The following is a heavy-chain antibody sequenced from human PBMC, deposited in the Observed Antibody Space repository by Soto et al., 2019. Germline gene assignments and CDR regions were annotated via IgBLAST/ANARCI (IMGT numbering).Heavy chain of an antibody. Sequence: PGGALGLYCSASGVTFSSYAMSWVRQAPGKGLEWVSAISGSGGSTYYADSVKGRFTISRDNSKNTLYLQMNSLRAEDTAVYYCAKDPTLDTAMVDYWGQGTLVTVSS. CDR1: GVTFSSYA. CDR3: AKDPTLDTAMVDY. CDR2: ISGSGGST. D-gene: IGHD5-18*01. J-gene: IGHJ4*02. V-gene: IGHV3-23*01.